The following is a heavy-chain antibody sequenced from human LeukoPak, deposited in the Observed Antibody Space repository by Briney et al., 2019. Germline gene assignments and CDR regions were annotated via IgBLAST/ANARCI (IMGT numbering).Heavy chain of an antibody. Sequence: GGSLRLSCAASGFTFDDYGMSWVRQVPGKGLEWVSGIGWNGLSSSYADSVRGRFTISRDNAKDSVFLQMNSLRVEDSAFYYCTRAPRGGEPVSWGQGILVTVSS. CDR2: IGWNGLSS. J-gene: IGHJ5*02. CDR1: GFTFDDYG. CDR3: TRAPRGGEPVS. V-gene: IGHV3-20*04. D-gene: IGHD3-10*01.